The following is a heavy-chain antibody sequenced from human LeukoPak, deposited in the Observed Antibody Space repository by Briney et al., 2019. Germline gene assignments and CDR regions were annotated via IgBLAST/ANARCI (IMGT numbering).Heavy chain of an antibody. CDR1: GFTVSSNY. J-gene: IGHJ4*02. CDR3: ARELDYYDSSGYYYFDY. V-gene: IGHV3-66*02. Sequence: GGSLRLSCAASGFTVSSNYMSWVRQAPGKGLEWVSVIYSGGSTYYADSAKGRFTISRDNYKNPLYLQMNSLRAEDTAVYYCARELDYYDSSGYYYFDYWGQGTLVTVSS. CDR2: IYSGGST. D-gene: IGHD3-22*01.